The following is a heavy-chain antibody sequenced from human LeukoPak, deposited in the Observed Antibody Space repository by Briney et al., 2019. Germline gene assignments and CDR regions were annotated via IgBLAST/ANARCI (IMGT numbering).Heavy chain of an antibody. CDR3: AKDRGYITYYFEY. CDR2: ISYDGSNK. V-gene: IGHV3-30*18. Sequence: GGSLRLSCAASGFTFSSYGMHWVRQAPGKGLDWVAVISYDGSNKYYADSVKGRFTISRDTSKNTLNLQMNSLRAEDTAVYYCAKDRGYITYYFEYWGQGTLVTVSS. D-gene: IGHD3-10*01. J-gene: IGHJ4*02. CDR1: GFTFSSYG.